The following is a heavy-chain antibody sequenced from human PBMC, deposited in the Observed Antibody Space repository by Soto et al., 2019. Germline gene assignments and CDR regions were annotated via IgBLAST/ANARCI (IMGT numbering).Heavy chain of an antibody. CDR3: ARDCSGATCSFNY. J-gene: IGHJ4*02. CDR2: ISAYSGNI. D-gene: IGHD2-15*01. V-gene: IGHV1-18*01. CDR1: GYTFTSYG. Sequence: QVQLVQSGADVKKPGSSVKVSCKTSGYTFTSYGTSWVRQVPGQGLEWMGWISAYSGNINYAQKFQDRVTMTTDTSTSTAYMELRSLRSDDTAVYYCARDCSGATCSFNYWGQGTLVTVSS.